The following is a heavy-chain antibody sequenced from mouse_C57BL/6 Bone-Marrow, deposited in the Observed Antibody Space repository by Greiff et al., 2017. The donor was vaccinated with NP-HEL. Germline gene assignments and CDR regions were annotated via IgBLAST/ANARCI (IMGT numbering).Heavy chain of an antibody. CDR2: IDPANGNT. V-gene: IGHV14-3*01. CDR3: ASSPYYGSSSGY. CDR1: GFNIKNTY. Sequence: QLQESVAELVRPGASVKLSCTASGFNIKNTYMHWVKQRPEQGLEWIGRIDPANGNTKYAPKFQGKSTITADTSSNTAYLQLSSLTSEDTAIYYCASSPYYGSSSGYWGQGTTLTVSS. J-gene: IGHJ2*01. D-gene: IGHD1-1*01.